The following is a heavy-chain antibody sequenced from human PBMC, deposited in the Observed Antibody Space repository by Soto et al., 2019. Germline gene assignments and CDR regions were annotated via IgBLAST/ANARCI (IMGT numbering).Heavy chain of an antibody. D-gene: IGHD2-15*01. V-gene: IGHV3-15*01. CDR3: TPDPSSWGSYYYYGMGI. CDR1: GFTFSNAW. J-gene: IGHJ6*02. CDR2: IKSKTDDGTT. Sequence: TGGSLRLSCTVCGFTFSNAWMTWVRQAPGKGLEWVGRIKSKTDDGTTDYAAPVKGRFTISRDDSRNTLYLQMNSLKTEDTAAYYCTPDPSSWGSYYYYGMGILSPGTTETVSS.